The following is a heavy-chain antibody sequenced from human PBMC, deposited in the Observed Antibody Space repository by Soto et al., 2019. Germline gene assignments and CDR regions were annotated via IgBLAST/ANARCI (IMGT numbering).Heavy chain of an antibody. Sequence: SSETLSLTCSVSRAFINSGGFYYSWIRQPPGKGLEWLGYIFHSGSTLYTPSLRGRLTLSADTSRNQLSLHLTSVTAADTAVYYCVRGGIAGHWFDPWGQGALVT. CDR2: IFHSGST. CDR1: RAFINSGGFY. D-gene: IGHD2-21*01. V-gene: IGHV4-31*03. CDR3: VRGGIAGHWFDP. J-gene: IGHJ5*02.